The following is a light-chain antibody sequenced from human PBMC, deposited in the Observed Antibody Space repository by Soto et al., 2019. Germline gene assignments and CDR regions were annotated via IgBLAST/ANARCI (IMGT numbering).Light chain of an antibody. V-gene: IGLV2-14*01. Sequence: QSALTQPASVSGSPGQSITISCTGTSSDVGGYNYVSWYQQHPVKAPKLMIYDVSNRPSGVSNRFSGSKSGNTASLTISGLQAEDEADYYCSSYTSTFTRVFGGGTKLTVL. CDR3: SSYTSTFTRV. J-gene: IGLJ3*02. CDR2: DVS. CDR1: SSDVGGYNY.